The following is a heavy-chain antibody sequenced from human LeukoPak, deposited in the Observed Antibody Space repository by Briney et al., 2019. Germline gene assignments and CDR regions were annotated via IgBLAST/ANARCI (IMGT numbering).Heavy chain of an antibody. CDR3: ARCSGNGYEYSWFDP. V-gene: IGHV4-4*07. D-gene: IGHD5-12*01. CDR2: IYTSGST. Sequence: SETLSLTCTVSGGSLSTYYWNWIRQPAGKGLEWIGRIYTSGSTNYNPSLKSRVTMSVDTSKNQFSLRLSSVTAADTAVYYCARCSGNGYEYSWFDPWGQGTLVTVSS. J-gene: IGHJ5*02. CDR1: GGSLSTYY.